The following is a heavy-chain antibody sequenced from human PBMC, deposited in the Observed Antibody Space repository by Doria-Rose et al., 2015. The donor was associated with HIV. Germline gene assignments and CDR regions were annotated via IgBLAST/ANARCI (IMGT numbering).Heavy chain of an antibody. Sequence: QVQLVQSWAEVKKPGASVTVSCKTSGYAFSAYAIHWVRQAPGQRLEWMGWLNVGNGDTRYSRKFQDRVTITSDTSANTGYMALSSLRSEDTAVYYCARIHSLSSSSLGHWGQGTLVTVSS. J-gene: IGHJ4*02. V-gene: IGHV1-3*01. CDR3: ARIHSLSSSSLGH. D-gene: IGHD6-13*01. CDR1: GYAFSAYA. CDR2: LNVGNGDT.